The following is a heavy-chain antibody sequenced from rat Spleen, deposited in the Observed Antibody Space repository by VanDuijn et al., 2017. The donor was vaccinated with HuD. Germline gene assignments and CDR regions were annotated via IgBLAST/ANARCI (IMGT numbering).Heavy chain of an antibody. J-gene: IGHJ2*01. V-gene: IGHV5-25*01. CDR1: GFTFSNYD. CDR2: ISSEGRSS. D-gene: IGHD1-4*01. CDR3: AREAGIPFHYFDY. Sequence: EVQLAESGGGLVQPGRSMKLSCAASGFTFSNYDMAWVRQAPTKGLEWVATISSEGRSSYYRDSVKGRFTISRDSAKSTLYLQMDSLRSEDTATYYCAREAGIPFHYFDYWGQGVMVTVSS.